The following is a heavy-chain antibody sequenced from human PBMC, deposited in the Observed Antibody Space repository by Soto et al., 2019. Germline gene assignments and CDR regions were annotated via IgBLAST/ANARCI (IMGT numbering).Heavy chain of an antibody. J-gene: IGHJ3*02. Sequence: ASVKVSCKASGGTFSSYTISWVRQAPGQGLEWMGRIIPILGIANYAQKFQGRVTITADKSTSTAYMELSSLRSEDTAVYYCARFSRPDYANDAFDIWGQGTMVTVSS. CDR3: ARFSRPDYANDAFDI. D-gene: IGHD4-17*01. CDR1: GGTFSSYT. V-gene: IGHV1-69*02. CDR2: IIPILGIA.